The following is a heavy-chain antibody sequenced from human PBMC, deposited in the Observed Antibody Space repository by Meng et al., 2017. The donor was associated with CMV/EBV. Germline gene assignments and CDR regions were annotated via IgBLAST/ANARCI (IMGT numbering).Heavy chain of an antibody. J-gene: IGHJ3*02. Sequence: GESLKISCAASGFIFSDYYMNWIRQAPGKGLEWVSYISSRGDIIHYADSVKGRFTLPRDNAKNSLYLQMNSLRAEDTAMYYCVFPKGGRGDDAFDIWGQGTMVTVSS. CDR2: ISSRGDII. CDR3: VFPKGGRGDDAFDI. D-gene: IGHD7-27*01. CDR1: GFIFSDYY. V-gene: IGHV3-11*04.